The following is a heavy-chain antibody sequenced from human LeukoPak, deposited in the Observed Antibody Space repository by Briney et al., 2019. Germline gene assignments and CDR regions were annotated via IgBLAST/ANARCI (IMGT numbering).Heavy chain of an antibody. Sequence: SGTLSLTCAVSGGSISSSNWWSWVRQPPGKGLEWIGEIYHSGSTNYNPSLKSRVTISVDKSKNQFSLKLSSVTAADTAVYYCANHIDYGDSSGFWFDRSGGWFDPWGQGTLVTVSS. CDR3: ANHIDYGDSSGFWFDRSGGWFDP. CDR2: IYHSGST. CDR1: GGSISSSNW. J-gene: IGHJ5*02. V-gene: IGHV4-4*02. D-gene: IGHD4-17*01.